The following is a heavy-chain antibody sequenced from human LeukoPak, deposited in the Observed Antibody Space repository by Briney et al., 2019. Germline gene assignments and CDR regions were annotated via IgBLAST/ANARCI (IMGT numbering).Heavy chain of an antibody. CDR1: GYSFTSHY. CDR3: ARGYGSGSYYYYYYMDV. V-gene: IGHV1-8*02. D-gene: IGHD3-10*01. J-gene: IGHJ6*03. Sequence: ASVKVSCKASGYSFTSHYMHWVRQAPGQGLEWMGWMNPNSGNTGYAQKFQGRVTMTRNTSISTAYMELSSLRSEDTAVYYCARGYGSGSYYYYYYMDVWGKGTTVTISS. CDR2: MNPNSGNT.